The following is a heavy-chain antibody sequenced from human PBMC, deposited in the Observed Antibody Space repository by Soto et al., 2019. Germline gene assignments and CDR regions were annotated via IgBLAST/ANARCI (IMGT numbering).Heavy chain of an antibody. D-gene: IGHD3-3*01. Sequence: GTSVKVSWEECGGGLRSYAMSWVRQATGQGLEWMGGIIPIFGTANYAQKFQGRVTITADESTSTAYMELSSLRSEDTAVYYCAKARAQYYDFWSGYPVDYWGQGTLVTVSS. J-gene: IGHJ4*02. CDR1: GGGLRSYA. V-gene: IGHV1-69*13. CDR2: IIPIFGTA. CDR3: AKARAQYYDFWSGYPVDY.